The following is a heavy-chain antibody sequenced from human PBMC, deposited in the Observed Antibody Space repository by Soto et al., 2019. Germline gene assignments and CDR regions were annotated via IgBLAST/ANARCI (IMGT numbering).Heavy chain of an antibody. J-gene: IGHJ4*02. CDR2: TYYRSKWYN. Sequence: SQTLSLTCAISGDSVSDNSAAWNWIRQSPSRGLEWLGRTYYRSKWYNDYAVPVKSRITVTPDTSKNQFSLHLNSVTPEDTAVYYCAREFPHYVSSDSYLDYWGQGALVTVSS. CDR3: AREFPHYVSSDSYLDY. CDR1: GDSVSDNSAA. D-gene: IGHD6-19*01. V-gene: IGHV6-1*01.